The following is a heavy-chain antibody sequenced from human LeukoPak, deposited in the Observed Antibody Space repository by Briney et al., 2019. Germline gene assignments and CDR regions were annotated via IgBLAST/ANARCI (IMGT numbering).Heavy chain of an antibody. D-gene: IGHD3-10*01. Sequence: GGSLRLSCAASGFTFSSYGMHWVRQAPGKGLEWVAVISYDGSNKYYADSVKGRFTISRGNSKNTLYLQMNSLRAEDTALYYCAKDIGGDYYGSGRTHTHYYYYGMDVWGQGTTVTVSS. CDR1: GFTFSSYG. CDR2: ISYDGSNK. J-gene: IGHJ6*02. V-gene: IGHV3-30*18. CDR3: AKDIGGDYYGSGRTHTHYYYYGMDV.